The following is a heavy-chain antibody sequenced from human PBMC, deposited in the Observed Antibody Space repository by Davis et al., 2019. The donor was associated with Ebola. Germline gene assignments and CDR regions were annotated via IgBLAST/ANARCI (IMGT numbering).Heavy chain of an antibody. J-gene: IGHJ4*02. V-gene: IGHV3-66*01. CDR2: IYSSGST. CDR3: AGGVSGSSYYFDY. Sequence: PGGSLRLSCAASGFTVSSNYMSWVRQAPGKGLEWVSVIYSSGSTYYADSVKGRFTISRDNSKNTLYLQMNSLRAEDTAVYSCAGGVSGSSYYFDYWGQGTLVTVSS. D-gene: IGHD1-26*01. CDR1: GFTVSSNY.